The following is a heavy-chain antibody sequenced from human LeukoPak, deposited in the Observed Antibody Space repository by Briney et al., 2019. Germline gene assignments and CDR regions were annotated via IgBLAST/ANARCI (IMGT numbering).Heavy chain of an antibody. D-gene: IGHD6-19*01. CDR1: GFTFSSHA. Sequence: GGSLRLSCAAYGFTFSSHAMYWVRQAPGKGLEWVSGIFGSGGSTHYADSVKGRFTISRDNSKNTVYLQMNSLRAEDTAVYYCAKTTTGYSSGRFPGWPVDYWGQGTLVTVSS. CDR2: IFGSGGST. J-gene: IGHJ4*02. V-gene: IGHV3-23*01. CDR3: AKTTTGYSSGRFPGWPVDY.